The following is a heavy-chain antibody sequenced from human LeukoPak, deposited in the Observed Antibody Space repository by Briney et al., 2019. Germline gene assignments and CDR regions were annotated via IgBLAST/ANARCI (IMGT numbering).Heavy chain of an antibody. CDR2: INHSGST. V-gene: IGHV4-34*01. CDR3: ARGQKWLSFYYFDF. J-gene: IGHJ4*02. CDR1: GGSFSGYY. D-gene: IGHD3-22*01. Sequence: PSETLSLTCAVYGGSFSGYYWSWIRQPPGKGLEWIGEINHSGSTNYNPSLKSRVTISVDTSKNQFSLKLNSVTAADTAIYYCARGQKWLSFYYFDFWGQGTLVTVSS.